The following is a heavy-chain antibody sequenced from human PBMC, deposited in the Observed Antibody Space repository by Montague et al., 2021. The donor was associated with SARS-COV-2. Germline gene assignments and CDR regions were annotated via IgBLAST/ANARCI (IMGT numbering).Heavy chain of an antibody. Sequence: SLRLSCAASGFTFSSYAMSWVRQAPGKGLEWVSAISGSGGSTYYADSVKGRFTISRDNSKNTLYLQMGSLRAEDMAVYYCARGPLRNWFDPWGQGTLVTVSS. CDR3: ARGPLRNWFDP. J-gene: IGHJ5*02. CDR2: ISGSGGST. CDR1: GFTFSSYA. D-gene: IGHD3-16*01. V-gene: IGHV3-23*01.